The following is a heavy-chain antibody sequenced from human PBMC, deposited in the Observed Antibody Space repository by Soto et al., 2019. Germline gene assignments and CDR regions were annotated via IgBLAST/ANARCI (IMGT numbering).Heavy chain of an antibody. CDR3: ARGSGSGWNDAFDI. Sequence: GSLRLSCAASGFTFSSYAMHWVRQAPGKGLEWVAVISYDGSNKYYADSVKGRFTISRDNSKNTLYLQMNSLRAEDTAVYYCARGSGSGWNDAFDIWGQGTMVTVSS. V-gene: IGHV3-30-3*01. CDR1: GFTFSSYA. D-gene: IGHD6-19*01. J-gene: IGHJ3*02. CDR2: ISYDGSNK.